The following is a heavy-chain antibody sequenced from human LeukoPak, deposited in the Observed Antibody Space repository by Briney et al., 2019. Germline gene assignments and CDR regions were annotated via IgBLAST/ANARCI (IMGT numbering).Heavy chain of an antibody. Sequence: SESLSLTCTVSGDTTSSSHYYWGWIRQSPGKGLEWIGSIYSGGETHYNPSLNSRVTIFLDTSKNRFSLNLISVTATDTAVYYCVRDYSNFVQGDWGQGTLVTVSS. CDR3: VRDYSNFVQGD. CDR2: IYSGGET. J-gene: IGHJ4*02. D-gene: IGHD4-11*01. CDR1: GDTTSSSHYY. V-gene: IGHV4-39*02.